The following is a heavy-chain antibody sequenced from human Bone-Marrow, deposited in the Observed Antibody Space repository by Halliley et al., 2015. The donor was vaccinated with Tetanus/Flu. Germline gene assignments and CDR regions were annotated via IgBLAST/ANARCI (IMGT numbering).Heavy chain of an antibody. CDR1: GFIFDDYA. J-gene: IGHJ3*01. CDR2: ISWNSGII. Sequence: SLRLSCSVSGFIFDDYAMHWVRQVPGKGLEWVSGISWNSGIIAYADSVRGRWTISRANAKNSLYLQMNSLRPEDTALYYCVKDFDGSNWFRDVCYMWGQGTMVPVSP. D-gene: IGHD3-10*01. CDR3: VKDFDGSNWFRDVCYM. V-gene: IGHV3-9*01.